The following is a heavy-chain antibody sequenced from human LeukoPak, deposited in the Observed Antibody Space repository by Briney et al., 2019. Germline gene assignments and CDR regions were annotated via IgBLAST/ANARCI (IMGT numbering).Heavy chain of an antibody. D-gene: IGHD6-13*01. V-gene: IGHV4-39*07. J-gene: IGHJ4*02. CDR3: ARLQLGVGFDY. CDR2: ISFSGST. CDR1: GGSISSSNYY. Sequence: SETLSLTCTVSGGSISSSNYYWGWIRQPPGTGLQWIGSISFSGSTYYNPSLKSRVTISGDTSKNQFSLKLSSVTAADTAVYYCARLQLGVGFDYWGQGTLVTVSS.